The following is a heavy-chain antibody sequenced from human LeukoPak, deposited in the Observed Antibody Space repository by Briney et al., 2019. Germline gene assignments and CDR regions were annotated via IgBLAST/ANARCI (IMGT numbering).Heavy chain of an antibody. Sequence: ASVKVSCKASGYTFTAYYMHWVRQAPGQGLEWMGWINPNSGDTNSSQKLQDRVTLTRDTSISTAYMELSSLTSDDTAVYYCARAYGSGTSYHPDHWGQGTLVTVSS. CDR1: GYTFTAYY. J-gene: IGHJ4*02. D-gene: IGHD3-10*01. V-gene: IGHV1-2*02. CDR3: ARAYGSGTSYHPDH. CDR2: INPNSGDT.